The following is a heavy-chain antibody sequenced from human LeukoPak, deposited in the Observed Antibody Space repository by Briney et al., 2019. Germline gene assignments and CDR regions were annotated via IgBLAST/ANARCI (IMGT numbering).Heavy chain of an antibody. CDR1: GFTFSSYS. Sequence: GGSLRLPCAASGFTFSSYSMNWVRQAPGKGLEWVSSISSSSSYIYYADSVKGRFTISRDNAKNSLYLQMNSLRAEDTAVYYCARDSRKVVPAAIITGSYYGMDVWGQGTTVTVSS. CDR2: ISSSSSYI. D-gene: IGHD2-2*02. V-gene: IGHV3-21*01. CDR3: ARDSRKVVPAAIITGSYYGMDV. J-gene: IGHJ6*02.